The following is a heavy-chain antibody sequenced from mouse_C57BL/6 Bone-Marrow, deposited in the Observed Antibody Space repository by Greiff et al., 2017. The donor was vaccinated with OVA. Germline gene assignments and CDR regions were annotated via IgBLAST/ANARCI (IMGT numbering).Heavy chain of an antibody. Sequence: QVQLQQSGAELARPGASVKLSCKASGYTFTSYGISWVKQRTGQGLEWIGEIYPRSGNTYYNEKFKGKATLTADKSSSTAYMELRSLTSEDSAVYFCAREGRWPWYFDVWGTGTTVTVSS. CDR2: IYPRSGNT. CDR1: GYTFTSYG. V-gene: IGHV1-81*01. CDR3: AREGRWPWYFDV. J-gene: IGHJ1*03. D-gene: IGHD2-3*01.